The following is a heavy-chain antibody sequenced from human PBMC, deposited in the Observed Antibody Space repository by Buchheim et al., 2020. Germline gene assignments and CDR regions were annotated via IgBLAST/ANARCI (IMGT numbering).Heavy chain of an antibody. CDR3: ARGDSGRYLVDY. CDR2: LNPTGGST. J-gene: IGHJ4*02. CDR1: GYTFTSNY. Sequence: QVQLVQSGAEVKKPGASVKVSCKASGYTFTSNYMHWVRQAPGQGLEWMGILNPTGGSTSYAQKFQARVTMTRDTSTSTLYMELSSLRSEDTAVYYCARGDSGRYLVDYWGQGTL. V-gene: IGHV1-46*01. D-gene: IGHD1-26*01.